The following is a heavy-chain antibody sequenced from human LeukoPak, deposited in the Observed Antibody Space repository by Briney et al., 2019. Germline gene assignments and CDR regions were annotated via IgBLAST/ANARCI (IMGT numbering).Heavy chain of an antibody. Sequence: ASVKVSCQASGGTFSSYAISWVRQAPGQGLEWMGRIIPILGIANYAQKFQGRVTITADKSTSTAYMELSSLRSEDTAVYYCARGPSSSWYRFDYWGQGTLVTVSS. D-gene: IGHD6-13*01. J-gene: IGHJ4*02. CDR2: IIPILGIA. CDR3: ARGPSSSWYRFDY. V-gene: IGHV1-69*04. CDR1: GGTFSSYA.